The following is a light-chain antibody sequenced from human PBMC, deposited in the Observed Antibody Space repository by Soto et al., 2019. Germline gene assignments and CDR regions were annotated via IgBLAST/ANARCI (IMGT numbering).Light chain of an antibody. J-gene: IGKJ4*01. CDR2: GAS. Sequence: EIVLTQSPGTLSLSPGERATLSCRASQSVSSSFLAWYQQKPGQAPRLLIYGASSRSTGIPDRFSGSGYGTDFTLTIRRLEPDDVAVYYCQQYGSSPLTFGGGTKVEI. CDR3: QQYGSSPLT. V-gene: IGKV3-20*01. CDR1: QSVSSSF.